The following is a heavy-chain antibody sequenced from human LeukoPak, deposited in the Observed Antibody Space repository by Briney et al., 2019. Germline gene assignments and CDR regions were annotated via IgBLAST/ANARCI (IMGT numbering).Heavy chain of an antibody. V-gene: IGHV4-61*05. CDR1: GGSIRSSYYY. Sequence: SETLSLTCTVSGGSIRSSYYYWGWIRQPPGKGLEWIGYIYYSGSTNYNPSLKSRVTISVDTSKNQFSLKLSSVTAADTAVYYCARLTVTGGDWFDPWGQGTLVTVSS. J-gene: IGHJ5*02. CDR2: IYYSGST. D-gene: IGHD4-17*01. CDR3: ARLTVTGGDWFDP.